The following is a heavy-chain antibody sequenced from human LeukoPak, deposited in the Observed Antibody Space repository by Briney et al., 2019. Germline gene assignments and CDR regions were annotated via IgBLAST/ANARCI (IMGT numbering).Heavy chain of an antibody. CDR1: GDSISHYY. CDR2: IYYSVST. CDR3: ARVGSSGYYYNWDFDL. J-gene: IGHJ2*01. D-gene: IGHD3-22*01. V-gene: IGHV4-59*01. Sequence: SETLSLTCTVSGDSISHYYWSWIRQPPGKGLEWIGYIYYSVSTNYNPSLKSRATISVDTSKNQFSLNLSSVTAADTAVYYCARVGSSGYYYNWDFDLWGRGTLVTVSS.